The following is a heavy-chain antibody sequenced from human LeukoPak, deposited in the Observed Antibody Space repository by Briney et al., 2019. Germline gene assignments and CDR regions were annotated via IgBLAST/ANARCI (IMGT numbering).Heavy chain of an antibody. CDR2: IIPILGIA. D-gene: IGHD3-22*01. Sequence: ASVKVSCKASGGTFSSYAISWVRQAPGQGLEWMGRIIPILGIANYAQKFQGRVTITADKSTSTAYMELSSLRSEDTAVYYCARDRVFYDSSEYYFDYWGQGTLVTVSS. J-gene: IGHJ4*02. CDR1: GGTFSSYA. CDR3: ARDRVFYDSSEYYFDY. V-gene: IGHV1-69*04.